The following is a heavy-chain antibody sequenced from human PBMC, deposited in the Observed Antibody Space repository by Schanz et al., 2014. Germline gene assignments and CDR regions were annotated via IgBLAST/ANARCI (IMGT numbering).Heavy chain of an antibody. V-gene: IGHV3-33*01. CDR3: ARDGDFDY. CDR2: IWYDGSNK. Sequence: QAQLVESGGGVVQPGRSLRLSCVASGFTFSSYGMHWVRQAPGKGLEWVAIIWYDGSNKYYADSVKGRFTISRDNSKNTLFLQMSSLRAEDTAVYYCARDGDFDYWGQGTLVTVSS. J-gene: IGHJ4*02. CDR1: GFTFSSYG.